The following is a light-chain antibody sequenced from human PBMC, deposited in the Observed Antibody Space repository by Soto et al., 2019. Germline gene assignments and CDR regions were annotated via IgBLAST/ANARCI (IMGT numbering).Light chain of an antibody. Sequence: DIQMTQSPSSLSASVGDRVTITCRASQTISIYLNWYQQKPGRAPKLLISAASSLQSGVPSRFSGSGSGTDFTLTISGLQPEDFAAYYCQQSFSIPSWTFGQGTKVEIK. V-gene: IGKV1-39*01. CDR1: QTISIY. CDR3: QQSFSIPSWT. CDR2: AAS. J-gene: IGKJ1*01.